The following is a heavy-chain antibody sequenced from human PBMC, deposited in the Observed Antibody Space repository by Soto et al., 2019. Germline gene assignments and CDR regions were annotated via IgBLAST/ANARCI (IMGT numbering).Heavy chain of an antibody. CDR1: GYIFTGYG. Sequence: QAQVVQSGDEVKKPAASVKVSCKASGYIFTGYGISWVRQAPGQGLEWMGWISPYNGHTEFAQRLQGRLTLTTDTSTTTTFMELSNLRSDDTAVYYCARGGSGYHTGRGFAGTMDVWGQGTTVTVSS. V-gene: IGHV1-18*04. J-gene: IGHJ6*02. D-gene: IGHD3-22*01. CDR2: ISPYNGHT. CDR3: ARGGSGYHTGRGFAGTMDV.